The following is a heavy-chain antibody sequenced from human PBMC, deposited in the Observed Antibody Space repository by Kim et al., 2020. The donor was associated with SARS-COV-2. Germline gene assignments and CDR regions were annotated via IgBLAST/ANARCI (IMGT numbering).Heavy chain of an antibody. V-gene: IGHV5-51*01. CDR1: GYSFNSYW. Sequence: GESLKISCKGSGYSFNSYWIGWVRQMPGKGLEWMGIIYPGDSDTRYSPSFQGQVTISADKSISTAYLQWSSLKASDTAMYYCARSITDYYDSSGYLYYYGMDVWGQGTTVTVSS. CDR3: ARSITDYYDSSGYLYYYGMDV. J-gene: IGHJ6*01. CDR2: IYPGDSDT. D-gene: IGHD3-22*01.